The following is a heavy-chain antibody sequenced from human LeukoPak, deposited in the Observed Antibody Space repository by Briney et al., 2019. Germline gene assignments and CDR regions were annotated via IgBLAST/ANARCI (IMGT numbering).Heavy chain of an antibody. CDR2: INHSGST. CDR1: GGSFSGYY. Sequence: PSGTLSLTCAVYGGSFSGYYWSWIRQPPGKGLEWIGEINHSGSTNYNPSLKSRVTISVDTSKNQFSLRLSSVTAADTAVYYCATGPRITIFGVVIARGILDYWGQGTLVTVSS. J-gene: IGHJ4*02. V-gene: IGHV4-34*01. D-gene: IGHD3-3*01. CDR3: ATGPRITIFGVVIARGILDY.